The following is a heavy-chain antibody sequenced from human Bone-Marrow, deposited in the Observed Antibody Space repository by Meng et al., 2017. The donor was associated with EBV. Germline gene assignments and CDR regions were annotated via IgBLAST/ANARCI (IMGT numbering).Heavy chain of an antibody. CDR3: ARDVRAVAYHFDY. CDR2: INPSGGST. CDR1: GYTFTSYY. Sequence: QVQLWHTGAEVKKPEASVKRSCTASGYTFTSYYMHWVRQAPGQGLEWMGIINPSGGSTSYAQKFQGRVTMTRDTSTSAVYMELSSLRSEDTAVYYCARDVRAVAYHFDYWGQGTLVTVSS. V-gene: IGHV1-46*01. D-gene: IGHD6-19*01. J-gene: IGHJ4*02.